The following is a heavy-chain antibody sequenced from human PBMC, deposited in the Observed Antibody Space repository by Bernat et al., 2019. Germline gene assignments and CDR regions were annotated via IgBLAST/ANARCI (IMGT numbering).Heavy chain of an antibody. V-gene: IGHV4-59*08. D-gene: IGHD4-23*01. J-gene: IGHJ4*02. Sequence: QVQLQESGPGLVKPSETLSLTCTVSGGSISSYYWSWIRQPPGKGLEWIAYIYYSGSTNYNPSLTSRVTISIDTSKKQFSLRLTSVTAADTAVYYCARRVGNSDYFDYWAREPWSPSPQ. CDR3: ARRVGNSDYFDY. CDR1: GGSISSYY. CDR2: IYYSGST.